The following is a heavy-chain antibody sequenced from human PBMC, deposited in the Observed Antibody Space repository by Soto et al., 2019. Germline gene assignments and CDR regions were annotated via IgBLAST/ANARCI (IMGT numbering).Heavy chain of an antibody. J-gene: IGHJ3*02. D-gene: IGHD4-17*01. CDR2: INHSGST. V-gene: IGHV4-34*01. CDR3: ARVKTVTNKRGAFDI. Sequence: SETLSLTCAVYGGSFSGYYWSWIRQPPGKGLEWIGEINHSGSTNYNPSLKSRVAISVDTSKNQFSLKLSSVTAADTAVYYCARVKTVTNKRGAFDIWGQGTMVTVSS. CDR1: GGSFSGYY.